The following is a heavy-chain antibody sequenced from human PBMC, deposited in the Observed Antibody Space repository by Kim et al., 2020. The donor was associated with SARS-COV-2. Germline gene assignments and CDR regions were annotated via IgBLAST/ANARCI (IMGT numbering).Heavy chain of an antibody. CDR3: AKGGYYDSSATSGDAFDI. J-gene: IGHJ3*02. Sequence: GGSLRLSCAASGFTFSSYGMHWVRQAPGKGLEWVAVISYDGSNKYYADSVKGRFTISRDNSKNTLYLQMYSLRAEDTAVYYCAKGGYYDSSATSGDAFDIWGQGTMVTVSS. CDR1: GFTFSSYG. CDR2: ISYDGSNK. D-gene: IGHD3-22*01. V-gene: IGHV3-30*18.